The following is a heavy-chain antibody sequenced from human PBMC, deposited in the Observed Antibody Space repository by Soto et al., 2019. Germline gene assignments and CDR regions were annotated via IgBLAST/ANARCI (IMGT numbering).Heavy chain of an antibody. CDR3: AREDYYGSGSYYRPAYYYYGMDV. CDR1: GGSFSGYY. Sequence: PSETLSLTCAVYGGSFSGYYWSWIRQPPGKGLEWIGEINHSGGTNYNPSLKSRVTISVDTSKNQFSLKLSSVTAADTAVYYCAREDYYGSGSYYRPAYYYYGMDVWGQGTTVTVSS. D-gene: IGHD3-10*01. J-gene: IGHJ6*02. CDR2: INHSGGT. V-gene: IGHV4-34*01.